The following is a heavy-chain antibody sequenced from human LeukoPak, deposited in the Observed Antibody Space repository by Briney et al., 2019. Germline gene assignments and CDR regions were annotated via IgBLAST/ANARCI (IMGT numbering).Heavy chain of an antibody. CDR1: GFTFSDYD. Sequence: VGSLRLSCAASGFTFSDYDMNWVRQAPGKGLEWVSSISSSSIYVSYADSVKGRYTISRDNAKNSLYLQMNSLRAEDAAVYYGARDAREVLGYGYVAGWFDPWGQGTLVTVSS. CDR2: ISSSSIYV. CDR3: ARDAREVLGYGYVAGWFDP. J-gene: IGHJ5*02. V-gene: IGHV3-21*01. D-gene: IGHD5-18*01.